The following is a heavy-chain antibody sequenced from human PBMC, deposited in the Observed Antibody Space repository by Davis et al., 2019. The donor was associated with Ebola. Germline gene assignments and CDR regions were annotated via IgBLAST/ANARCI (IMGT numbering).Heavy chain of an antibody. D-gene: IGHD1-14*01. J-gene: IGHJ4*02. CDR2: ISAYNGNT. Sequence: AASVKVSCKASGYTFTSYGISWVRQAPGQGLEWMGWISAYNGNTNYAQKFQGRVTMTEDTSTNTAYMELSGLRSEDTAVYYCSIGGTTGGFDYWGQGTLVTVSS. CDR3: SIGGTTGGFDY. V-gene: IGHV1-18*01. CDR1: GYTFTSYG.